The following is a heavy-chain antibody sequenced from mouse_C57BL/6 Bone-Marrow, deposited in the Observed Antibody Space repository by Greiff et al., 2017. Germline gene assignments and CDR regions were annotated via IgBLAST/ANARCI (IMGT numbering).Heavy chain of an antibody. V-gene: IGHV1-81*01. CDR2: IYPRSGNT. J-gene: IGHJ4*01. CDR3: AREWYYYGSSPYYYAMDY. Sequence: QVQLQQSGAELARPGASVKLSCKASGYTFTSYGISWVKQRTGQGLEWIGEIYPRSGNTYYNEKFKGKATLTADKSSRTAYMELRSLTSEDSAVYFCAREWYYYGSSPYYYAMDYWGQGTSVTVSS. CDR1: GYTFTSYG. D-gene: IGHD1-1*01.